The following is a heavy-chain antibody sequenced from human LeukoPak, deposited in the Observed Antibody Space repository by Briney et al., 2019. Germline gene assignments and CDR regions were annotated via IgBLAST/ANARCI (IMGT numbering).Heavy chain of an antibody. Sequence: SETLSLTCTVSGGSISSYYWSWIRQPPGKGLEWIGYIYYSGSTNYNPSLKSRVTISVDTSKNQFSLKLSSVTAADTAVYYCASGYGDFDYWGQGTLVTVSS. CDR3: ASGYGDFDY. CDR1: GGSISSYY. D-gene: IGHD4-17*01. V-gene: IGHV4-59*01. CDR2: IYYSGST. J-gene: IGHJ4*02.